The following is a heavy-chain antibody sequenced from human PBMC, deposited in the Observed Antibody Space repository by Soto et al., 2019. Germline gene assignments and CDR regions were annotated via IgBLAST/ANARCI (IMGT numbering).Heavy chain of an antibody. CDR1: GFNFSPYF. D-gene: IGHD1-26*01. V-gene: IGHV3-74*02. Sequence: EAHLVESGGGLPQPGGSLRLSCVASGFNFSPYFMAWVRQGPGRGLEWVSHIKGDGTTTAYADCVRGRFTISRDNGRNTLFLQMNSLRDEDTAVYSCVRNRGTTDSFYSWGQGTTVIVSS. J-gene: IGHJ3*02. CDR3: VRNRGTTDSFYS. CDR2: IKGDGTTT.